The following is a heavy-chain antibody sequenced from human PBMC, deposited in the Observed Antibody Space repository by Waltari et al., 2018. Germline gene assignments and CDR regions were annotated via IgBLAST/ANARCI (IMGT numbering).Heavy chain of an antibody. CDR2: IIPIFGTA. V-gene: IGHV1-69*05. J-gene: IGHJ6*02. Sequence: QVQLVQSGAEVKKPGSSVKVSCKASGGNFSSYAISWVRQAPGQGLEWMGGIIPIFGTANYAQKFQGRVTITTDESTSTAYMELSSLRSEDTAVYYCARYGAYSSSSTYYYGMDVWGQGTTVTVSS. CDR3: ARYGAYSSSSTYYYGMDV. CDR1: GGNFSSYA. D-gene: IGHD6-6*01.